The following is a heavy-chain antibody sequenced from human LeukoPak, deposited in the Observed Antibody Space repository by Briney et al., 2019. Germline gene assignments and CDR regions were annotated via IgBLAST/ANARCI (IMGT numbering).Heavy chain of an antibody. Sequence: GGSLRLSCADSGYSFSTYSMNWVRQAPGKGLEWVSSISRNSHYIYYADSMRGRFTISRDNAKNSLYLQMNSLKPEDTAVYYCARVAEAAAFDSWGQGTLVTVSS. CDR2: ISRNSHYI. D-gene: IGHD6-13*01. CDR3: ARVAEAAAFDS. CDR1: GYSFSTYS. V-gene: IGHV3-21*06. J-gene: IGHJ4*02.